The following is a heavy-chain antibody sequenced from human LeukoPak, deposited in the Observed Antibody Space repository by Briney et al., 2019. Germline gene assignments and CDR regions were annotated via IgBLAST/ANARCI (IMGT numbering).Heavy chain of an antibody. CDR3: ARDGVAGGFDY. V-gene: IGHV4-59*01. Sequence: SETLSLTCTVSGGSIGSYYWNWIRQAPGKGLEWIGYIHYSGSTNHNSSLKSRVTISVDTSKNQYSLKLSSVTAADTAVYYCARDGVAGGFDYWGQGTLVTASS. J-gene: IGHJ4*02. D-gene: IGHD6-19*01. CDR1: GGSIGSYY. CDR2: IHYSGST.